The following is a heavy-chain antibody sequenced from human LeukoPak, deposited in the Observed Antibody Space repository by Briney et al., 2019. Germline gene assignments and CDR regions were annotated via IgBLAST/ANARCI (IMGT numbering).Heavy chain of an antibody. Sequence: SQTLSLTCAISGDSVSSNSAAWNWIRQPPSRGLEWLGRTYYRSKWYNDYAVSVKSRITINPDTSKNQFSLQLNSVTPEDTAVYYCARALDYYDSSGYYEGAFDIWGQGTMVTVSS. J-gene: IGHJ3*02. V-gene: IGHV6-1*01. CDR2: TYYRSKWYN. D-gene: IGHD3-22*01. CDR1: GDSVSSNSAA. CDR3: ARALDYYDSSGYYEGAFDI.